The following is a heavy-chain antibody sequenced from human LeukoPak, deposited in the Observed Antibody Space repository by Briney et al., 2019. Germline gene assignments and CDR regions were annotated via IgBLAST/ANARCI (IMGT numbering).Heavy chain of an antibody. CDR3: ASVSGQWELRPYYYYYYGMDV. J-gene: IGHJ6*04. D-gene: IGHD1-26*01. CDR1: GFTFSSYE. CDR2: ISSSGSTI. Sequence: GGSLRLSCAASGFTFSSYEMNWVRQAPGKGLEWVSYISSSGSTIYYADSVKGRFTISRDNAKNSLYLQMNSLRAEDTAVYYCASVSGQWELRPYYYYYYGMDVWGKGTTVTVSS. V-gene: IGHV3-48*03.